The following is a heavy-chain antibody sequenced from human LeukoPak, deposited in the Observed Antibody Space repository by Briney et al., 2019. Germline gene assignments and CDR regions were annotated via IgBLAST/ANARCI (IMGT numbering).Heavy chain of an antibody. V-gene: IGHV1-69*13. CDR3: AGTADYGGNSDYYYYGMDV. D-gene: IGHD4-23*01. Sequence: SVKVSCKASGYTFTSYGISWVRQAPGQGLEWMGGIIPIFGTANYAQKFQGRVTITADESTSTAYMELSSLRSEDTAVYYCAGTADYGGNSDYYYYGMDVWGQGTTVTVSS. J-gene: IGHJ6*02. CDR1: GYTFTSYG. CDR2: IIPIFGTA.